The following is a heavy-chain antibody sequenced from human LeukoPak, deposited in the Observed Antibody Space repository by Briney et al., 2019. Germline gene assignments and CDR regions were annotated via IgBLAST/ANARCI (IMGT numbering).Heavy chain of an antibody. J-gene: IGHJ4*02. CDR2: ISSSGSTI. CDR3: AKEGNYYGSGHRPYYFDY. V-gene: IGHV3-48*03. CDR1: GFTFSSYE. Sequence: GGSLRLSCAASGFTFSSYEMNWVRQAPGKGLEWVSYISSSGSTIYYADSVKGRFTISRDNSKNTLYLQMNSLRAEDTAVYYCAKEGNYYGSGHRPYYFDYWGQGTLVTVSS. D-gene: IGHD3-10*01.